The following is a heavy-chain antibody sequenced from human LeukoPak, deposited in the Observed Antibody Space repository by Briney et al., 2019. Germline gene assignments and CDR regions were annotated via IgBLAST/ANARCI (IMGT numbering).Heavy chain of an antibody. J-gene: IGHJ3*02. CDR2: IIPIFGTA. CDR1: GYTFTSYD. CDR3: ARERGEDAFDI. Sequence: ASVRVSCKASGYTFTSYDISWVRQAPGQGLEWMGGIIPIFGTANYAQKFQGRVTITTDESTSTAYMELSSLRSEDTAVYYCARERGEDAFDIWGQGTMVTVSS. V-gene: IGHV1-69*05. D-gene: IGHD3-10*01.